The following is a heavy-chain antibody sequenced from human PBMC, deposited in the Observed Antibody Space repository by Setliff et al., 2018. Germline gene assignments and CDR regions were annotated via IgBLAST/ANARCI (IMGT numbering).Heavy chain of an antibody. Sequence: SETLSLTCTVSGGSLRGNAIFWGWIRQPPGKGLEWIGSTYYNGDAYYNPSLKSRVTMSVDTSRNQFSLKVNSVTAADTAVYYCARHVGGRGRDYNYYYYYMDVWGKGTTVTVSS. CDR3: ARHVGGRGRDYNYYYYYMDV. V-gene: IGHV4-39*01. CDR2: TYYNGDA. D-gene: IGHD3-10*01. CDR1: GGSLRGNAIF. J-gene: IGHJ6*03.